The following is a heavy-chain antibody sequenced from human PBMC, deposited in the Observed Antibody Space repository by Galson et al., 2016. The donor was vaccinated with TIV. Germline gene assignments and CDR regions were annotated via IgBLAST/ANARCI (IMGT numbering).Heavy chain of an antibody. Sequence: SVKVSCKGSGGPFRSYAISWVRQAPGQGLEWMGGIIGVFAAVTYAQKFQGRVTITADESTSTVYMEVSSLRSEDTAVYYCAKSFQYFYDNSGYFPYGFHIWCRGTMVPVSS. CDR2: IIGVFAAV. D-gene: IGHD3-22*01. V-gene: IGHV1-69*13. CDR1: GGPFRSYA. CDR3: AKSFQYFYDNSGYFPYGFHI. J-gene: IGHJ3*02.